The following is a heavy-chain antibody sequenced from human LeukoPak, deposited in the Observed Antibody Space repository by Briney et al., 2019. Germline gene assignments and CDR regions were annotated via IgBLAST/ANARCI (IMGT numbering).Heavy chain of an antibody. CDR3: ARDGIGSGWYYFDY. D-gene: IGHD6-19*01. CDR2: IYYSGST. Sequence: SATLSLTCTASGGSISSYYWSWIRQPPGKGLEWIGYIYYSGSTNYNPSLKSRVTISVDTSKNQFSLKLSSVTAADTAVYYCARDGIGSGWYYFDYWGQGTLVTVSS. J-gene: IGHJ4*02. V-gene: IGHV4-59*01. CDR1: GGSISSYY.